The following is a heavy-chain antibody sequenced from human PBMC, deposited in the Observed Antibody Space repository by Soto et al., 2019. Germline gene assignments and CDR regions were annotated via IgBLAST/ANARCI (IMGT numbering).Heavy chain of an antibody. V-gene: IGHV1-69*01. J-gene: IGHJ4*02. CDR3: ARSLGPDDSTGYYYEGY. CDR1: GGIFSSYA. CDR2: IIPIFGTA. D-gene: IGHD3-22*01. Sequence: QVQLVQSGAEVKKPGSSVKVSCKASGGIFSSYAISWERQAPGQGLERMGGIIPIFGTANYAQKFQGRVTITADESTSTAYMELSSLRSEDTAVYYCARSLGPDDSTGYYYEGYWGQGTLVTVSS.